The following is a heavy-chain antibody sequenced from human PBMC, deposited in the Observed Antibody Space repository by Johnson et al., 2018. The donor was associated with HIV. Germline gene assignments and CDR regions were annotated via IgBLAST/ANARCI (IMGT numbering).Heavy chain of an antibody. J-gene: IGHJ3*02. V-gene: IGHV3-30*03. CDR1: GFTFSSYG. CDR3: ARDRGGGTEAGAFDI. D-gene: IGHD2-15*01. Sequence: QVQLVESRGVLVQPGGSLRLSCAASGFTFSSYGMHWVRQAPGKGLEWVAVTSYDGSNKYYADSVKGRFTISRDNSKNTLYLQMNSLRAEDTAVYYCARDRGGGTEAGAFDIWGQGTMVTVSS. CDR2: TSYDGSNK.